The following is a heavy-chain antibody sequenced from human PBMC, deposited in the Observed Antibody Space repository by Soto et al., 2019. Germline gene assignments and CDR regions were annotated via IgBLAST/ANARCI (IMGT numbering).Heavy chain of an antibody. Sequence: QVQLVQSGAEVKNPGASVKVSCKASGYTFTRYGIGWARQAPGQGLEWMGWINTYNGNTNYAQNVQGRVTLNTDTSTSTAYMELRSLRSTDTAIYYCAMVDVYVTPSPQDVWGQGTTVIVSS. V-gene: IGHV1-18*01. CDR3: AMVDVYVTPSPQDV. CDR1: GYTFTRYG. CDR2: INTYNGNT. J-gene: IGHJ6*02. D-gene: IGHD3-16*01.